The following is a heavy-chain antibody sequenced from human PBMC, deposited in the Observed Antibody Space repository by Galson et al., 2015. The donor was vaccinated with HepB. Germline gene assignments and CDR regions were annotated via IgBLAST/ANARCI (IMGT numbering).Heavy chain of an antibody. CDR2: IIPILGIA. V-gene: IGHV1-69*04. CDR3: ASNIVVVPAASGRPDAFDI. J-gene: IGHJ3*02. CDR1: GGTFSSYA. D-gene: IGHD2-2*01. Sequence: SVKVSCKASGGTFSSYAISWVRQAPGQGLEWMGRIIPILGIANYAQKFQGRVTITADKSTSTAYMELSSLRSEDTAVYYCASNIVVVPAASGRPDAFDIWGQGTMVTVSS.